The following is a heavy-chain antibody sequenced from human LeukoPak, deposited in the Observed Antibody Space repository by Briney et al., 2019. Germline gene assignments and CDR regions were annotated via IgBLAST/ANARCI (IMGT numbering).Heavy chain of an antibody. CDR3: ARGSPYDIGDYYYYMDV. J-gene: IGHJ6*03. CDR2: MNTNSGNT. CDR1: GYTFTSYD. D-gene: IGHD3-9*01. V-gene: IGHV1-8*01. Sequence: GSVKVSCKASGYTFTSYDINWVRQAPGHGLEGMGWMNTNSGNTGYAQKFQGRVTMTRNTAISTAYMELSSLRSEDTAVYYCARGSPYDIGDYYYYMDVWGKGTTVTISS.